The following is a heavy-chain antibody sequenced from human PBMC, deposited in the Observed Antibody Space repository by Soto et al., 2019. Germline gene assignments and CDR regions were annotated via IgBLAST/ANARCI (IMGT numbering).Heavy chain of an antibody. CDR1: GGSISRSSYY. J-gene: IGHJ3*02. CDR2: IYYSGST. Sequence: SETLSLTCTVSGGSISRSSYYWGWIRQPPGKGLEWIGSIYYSGSTYYNPSLKSRVTISVDTSKNQFSLKLSSVTAADTAVYYCARHCYYDFWSGYYLDAFDIWGQGTMVTVSS. CDR3: ARHCYYDFWSGYYLDAFDI. V-gene: IGHV4-39*01. D-gene: IGHD3-3*01.